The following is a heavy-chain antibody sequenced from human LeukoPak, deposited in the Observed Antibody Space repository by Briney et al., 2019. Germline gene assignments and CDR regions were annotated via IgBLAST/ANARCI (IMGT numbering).Heavy chain of an antibody. CDR3: AKDLTYYYDSSGYH. V-gene: IGHV3-30*02. CDR1: GFTFSSYG. J-gene: IGHJ5*02. CDR2: IRYDGSNK. Sequence: GGSLRLSCAASGFTFSSYGVHWVRQAPGKGLEWVAFIRYDGSNKYYADSVKGRFTISRDNSKNTLYLQMNSLRAEDTAVYYCAKDLTYYYDSSGYHWGQGTLVTVSS. D-gene: IGHD3-22*01.